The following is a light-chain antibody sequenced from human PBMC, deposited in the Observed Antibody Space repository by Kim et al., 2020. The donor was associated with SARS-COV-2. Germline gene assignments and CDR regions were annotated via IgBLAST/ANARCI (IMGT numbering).Light chain of an antibody. J-gene: IGLJ2*01. CDR1: SSNIGSNY. CDR3: AAWDDSLSGVL. V-gene: IGLV1-47*01. CDR2: RNY. Sequence: ELTQPPSASGTPGQRVTISCSGSSSNIGSNYVYWYQQLPGTAPKLLIYRNYQRPSGVPDRFSGSKSGTSASLAISGLRSEDEADFYCAAWDDSLSGVLFGGGTQLTVL.